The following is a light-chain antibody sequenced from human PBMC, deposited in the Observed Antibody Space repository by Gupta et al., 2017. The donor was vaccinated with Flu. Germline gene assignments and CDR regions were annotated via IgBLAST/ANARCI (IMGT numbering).Light chain of an antibody. Sequence: EIGLTQSPASLSLSEGERATLSCRASQSLSISLAWYQQKPGQDPRLLIFHASTRATGIPARVSGSGSGTDFTLTISSLETEDFAVYYCQQRNNWPLFTFGGGTKVGVK. CDR3: QQRNNWPLFT. CDR1: QSLSIS. V-gene: IGKV3-11*01. CDR2: HAS. J-gene: IGKJ4*01.